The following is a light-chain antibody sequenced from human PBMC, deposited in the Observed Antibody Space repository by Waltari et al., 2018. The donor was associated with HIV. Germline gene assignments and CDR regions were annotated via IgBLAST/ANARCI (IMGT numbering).Light chain of an antibody. Sequence: QSALTQPASVSGSPGQSITISCTGASSAIVNYQYVSWYQHHPGIAPKLIMYEDNNRPSGVSNRFSGSKSGKTASLTISGLQAEDESDYYCSSYTDSSVIFGGGTKVTVL. CDR1: SSAIVNYQY. J-gene: IGLJ2*01. V-gene: IGLV2-14*01. CDR3: SSYTDSSVI. CDR2: EDN.